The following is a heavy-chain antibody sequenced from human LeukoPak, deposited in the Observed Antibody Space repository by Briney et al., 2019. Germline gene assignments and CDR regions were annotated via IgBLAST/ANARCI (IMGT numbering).Heavy chain of an antibody. J-gene: IGHJ4*02. V-gene: IGHV1-46*01. CDR3: AKDAVAGTHYFDY. Sequence: ASVKVSCKTFGYTFTTYYVHWVRQVPGQGLEWMGLFNPSGGGTSYAQKFQGRVTMTRDTSTSTVYMGLSSLRSEDTAVYYCAKDAVAGTHYFDYWGQGTLVTISP. CDR2: FNPSGGGT. D-gene: IGHD6-19*01. CDR1: GYTFTTYY.